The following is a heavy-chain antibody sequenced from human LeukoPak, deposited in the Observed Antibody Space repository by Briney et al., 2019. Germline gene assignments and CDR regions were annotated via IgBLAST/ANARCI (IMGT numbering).Heavy chain of an antibody. Sequence: GGSLRLSCAASGFTFDDYGMSWVRQAPGKGLEWVSGINWNGGSTGYADSVKGRFTISRDNAKNSLYLQMNSLRAEDTALYYCAGVGGIFDYYNYYRDVGGKGPRVPFS. CDR3: AGVGGIFDYYNYYRDV. J-gene: IGHJ6*03. CDR1: GFTFDDYG. V-gene: IGHV3-20*04. D-gene: IGHD3-16*01. CDR2: INWNGGST.